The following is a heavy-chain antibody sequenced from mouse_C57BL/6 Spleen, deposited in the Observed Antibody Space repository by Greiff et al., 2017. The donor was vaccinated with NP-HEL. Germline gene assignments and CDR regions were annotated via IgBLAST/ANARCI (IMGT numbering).Heavy chain of an antibody. J-gene: IGHJ4*01. CDR1: GFSFNTYA. CDR3: AGGRFYAMDY. D-gene: IGHD1-1*01. V-gene: IGHV10-1*01. CDR2: IRSKSNNYAT. Sequence: EVKVVESGGGLVQPKGSLKLSCAASGFSFNTYAMNWVRQAPGKGLEWVARIRSKSNNYATYYADSVKDRFTISRDDSESMLYLQMNNLKTEDTAMYYCAGGRFYAMDYWGQGTSVTVSS.